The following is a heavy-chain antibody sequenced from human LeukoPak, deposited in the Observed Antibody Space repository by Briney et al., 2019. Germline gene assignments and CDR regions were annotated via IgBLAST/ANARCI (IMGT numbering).Heavy chain of an antibody. Sequence: PSETLSLTCAVYGGSFSGYYWSWIRQPPGKGLEWIGEINHSGSTNYNPSLKSRVTISVDTSKNQFSLKLSSVTAADTAVYYCARVIYGDPYYYYYGTDVWGQGTTVTVSS. CDR1: GGSFSGYY. V-gene: IGHV4-34*01. CDR3: ARVIYGDPYYYYYGTDV. J-gene: IGHJ6*02. D-gene: IGHD4-17*01. CDR2: INHSGST.